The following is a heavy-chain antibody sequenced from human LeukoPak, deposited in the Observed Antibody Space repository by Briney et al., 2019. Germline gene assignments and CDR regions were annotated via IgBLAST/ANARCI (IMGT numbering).Heavy chain of an antibody. CDR1: GYTFTGYY. D-gene: IGHD5-24*01. CDR2: INPNSGGT. Sequence: GASVKVSCKASGYTFTGYYMHWVRQAPGQGLEWMGWINPNSGGTNYAQKFQGRVTMTRDTSISTAYMELSRLRSDDTAVYYCARDEEMATMYQSLPMYYFDYWGQGTLVTVSS. CDR3: ARDEEMATMYQSLPMYYFDY. J-gene: IGHJ4*02. V-gene: IGHV1-2*02.